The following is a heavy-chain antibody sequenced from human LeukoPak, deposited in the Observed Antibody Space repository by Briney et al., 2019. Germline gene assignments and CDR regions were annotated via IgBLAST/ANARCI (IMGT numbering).Heavy chain of an antibody. Sequence: PSETLSLTCTVSGGSISSYYWSWIRQPPGKGLEWSGYIYYSGSTNYNPSLKSRVTISVDTSKNQFSLKLSSVTAADTAVYYCARVDPDSSLTLEVFDYWGQGTLVTVSS. CDR1: GGSISSYY. CDR2: IYYSGST. CDR3: ARVDPDSSLTLEVFDY. V-gene: IGHV4-59*01. D-gene: IGHD6-6*01. J-gene: IGHJ4*02.